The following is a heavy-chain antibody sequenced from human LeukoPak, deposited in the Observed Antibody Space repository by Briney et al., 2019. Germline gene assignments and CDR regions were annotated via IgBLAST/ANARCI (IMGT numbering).Heavy chain of an antibody. Sequence: PGGSLRLSCAASGFTFSSCWMSWVRQAPGKGLEWVANIKQDGSEKYYVDSVKGRFTISRDNAKNSPYLQMNSRRAEDTAVYYCARDMTRIAAPGGLDYWGQGTLVTVSS. V-gene: IGHV3-7*01. CDR3: ARDMTRIAAPGGLDY. J-gene: IGHJ4*02. CDR2: IKQDGSEK. CDR1: GFTFSSCW. D-gene: IGHD6-13*01.